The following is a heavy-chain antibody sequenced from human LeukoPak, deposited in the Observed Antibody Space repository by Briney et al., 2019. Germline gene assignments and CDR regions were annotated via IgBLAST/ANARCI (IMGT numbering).Heavy chain of an antibody. Sequence: GGSLRLSCAVSGFTFSSYWMHWVRQAPGKGLVWVSRINSDGSSTTYADSVKGRFTISRDNAKNTLYLQMNSLRAEDTAMYYCARAIGLDFDFWGQGTLVTVSS. D-gene: IGHD2/OR15-2a*01. J-gene: IGHJ4*02. CDR1: GFTFSSYW. CDR3: ARAIGLDFDF. CDR2: INSDGSST. V-gene: IGHV3-74*01.